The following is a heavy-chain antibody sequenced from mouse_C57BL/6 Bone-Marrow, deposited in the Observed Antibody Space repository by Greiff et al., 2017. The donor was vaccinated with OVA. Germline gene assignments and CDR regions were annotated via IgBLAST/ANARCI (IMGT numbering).Heavy chain of an antibody. J-gene: IGHJ2*01. V-gene: IGHV1-42*01. CDR1: GYSFTGYY. D-gene: IGHD1-1*01. CDR2: INPSTGGT. Sequence: EVKLVESGPELVKPGASVKISCKASGYSFTGYYMNWVKQSPEKSLEWIGEINPSTGGTTYNQKFKAKATLTVDKSSSTAYMQLKSLTSEDSAVYYCAREEISNYFDYWGQGTTLTVSS. CDR3: AREEISNYFDY.